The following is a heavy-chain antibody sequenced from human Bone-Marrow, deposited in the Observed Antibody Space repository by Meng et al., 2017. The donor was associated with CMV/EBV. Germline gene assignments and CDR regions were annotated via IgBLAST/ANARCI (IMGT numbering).Heavy chain of an antibody. D-gene: IGHD2-2*01. Sequence: GESLKISCAASGFTFSSYAMSWVRQAPGKGLEWVSAISGSGGSTYYADSVKGRFTISRDNSKNTLYLQMNSLRAEDTAVYYCAKDQGYCSSTSCNYYYYYGMDVWGQGNTVTVSS. CDR2: ISGSGGST. V-gene: IGHV3-23*01. CDR1: GFTFSSYA. CDR3: AKDQGYCSSTSCNYYYYYGMDV. J-gene: IGHJ6*02.